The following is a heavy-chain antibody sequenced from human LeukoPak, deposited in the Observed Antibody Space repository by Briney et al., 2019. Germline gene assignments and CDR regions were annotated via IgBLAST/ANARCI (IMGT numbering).Heavy chain of an antibody. CDR1: GFTFSSYS. CDR3: ARAELLREYYFDY. V-gene: IGHV3-21*01. CDR2: ISSSSSYI. D-gene: IGHD1-26*01. J-gene: IGHJ4*02. Sequence: GGSLRLSCAASGFTFSSYSMNWVRQAPGKGLEWVSSISSSSSYIYYADSVKGRFTISRDNAKNSLYLQMNSLRAEDTAVYYCARAELLREYYFDYWGQGTLVTVSS.